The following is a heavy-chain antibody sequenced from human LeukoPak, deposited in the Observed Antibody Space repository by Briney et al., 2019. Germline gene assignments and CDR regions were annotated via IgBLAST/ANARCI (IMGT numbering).Heavy chain of an antibody. Sequence: PGGSLRLPCAASGFTFSSYWMHWVRQAPGKGLVWVSRINSDGSSTSYADSVKGRFTISRDNAKNTLYLQMNSLRAEDTAVYYCARVWYYDILTGYSPFDYWGQGTLVTVSS. V-gene: IGHV3-74*01. CDR2: INSDGSST. D-gene: IGHD3-9*01. J-gene: IGHJ4*02. CDR1: GFTFSSYW. CDR3: ARVWYYDILTGYSPFDY.